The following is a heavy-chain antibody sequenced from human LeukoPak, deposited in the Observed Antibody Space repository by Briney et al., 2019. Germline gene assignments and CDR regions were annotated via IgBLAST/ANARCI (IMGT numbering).Heavy chain of an antibody. D-gene: IGHD2-15*01. V-gene: IGHV4-34*01. CDR3: AKGLGFCSGGSCYSHYYYYYGMDV. CDR1: GGSFSGYY. J-gene: IGHJ6*02. CDR2: INHSGST. Sequence: SETLSLTCAVYGGSFSGYYWSWIRQPPGKELEWIGEINHSGSTNYNPSLKSRVTISLDTSKSQFSLKLSSVTAADTAVYYCAKGLGFCSGGSCYSHYYYYYGMDVWGQGTTVTVSS.